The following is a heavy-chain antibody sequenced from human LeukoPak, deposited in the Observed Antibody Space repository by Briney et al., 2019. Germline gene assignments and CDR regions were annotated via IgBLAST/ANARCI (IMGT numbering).Heavy chain of an antibody. CDR1: GFTFSTYW. D-gene: IGHD3-16*01. V-gene: IGHV3-48*01. Sequence: GGSLRLSCAASGFTFSTYWMHWVRQAPGKGLEWVSYISSSSSTIYYADSVKGRFTISRDNAKNSLYLHMNSLRAEDTALYYCAREGVMAPDYWGQGTLVTVSS. CDR3: AREGVMAPDY. CDR2: ISSSSSTI. J-gene: IGHJ4*02.